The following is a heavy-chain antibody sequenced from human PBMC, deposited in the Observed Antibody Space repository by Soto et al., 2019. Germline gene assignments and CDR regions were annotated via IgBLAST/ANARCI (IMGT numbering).Heavy chain of an antibody. CDR3: ARGGLYDILTGYLYYFDY. CDR1: GGSISSYY. D-gene: IGHD3-9*01. Sequence: SETLSLTCTVSGGSISSYYWSWIRQPPGKGLEWIGYIYYSGSTNYNPSLKSRVTISVDTSKNQFSLKLSSVTAADTAVYYCARGGLYDILTGYLYYFDYWGQGTLVTVS. V-gene: IGHV4-59*01. CDR2: IYYSGST. J-gene: IGHJ4*02.